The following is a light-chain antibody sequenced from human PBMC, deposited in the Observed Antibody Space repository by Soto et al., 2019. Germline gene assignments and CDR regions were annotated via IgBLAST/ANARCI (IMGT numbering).Light chain of an antibody. CDR3: QQYTNWPPYT. CDR2: GAS. Sequence: EIVMTQSPATLSVSPGERATLSCRASQSVSTNLAWYQQQPGQSPRLLIYGASTRATGIPARFSGSGSETEFTLTISSLQSEDFAVYYWQQYTNWPPYTFGQGTNLEIK. V-gene: IGKV3-15*01. CDR1: QSVSTN. J-gene: IGKJ2*01.